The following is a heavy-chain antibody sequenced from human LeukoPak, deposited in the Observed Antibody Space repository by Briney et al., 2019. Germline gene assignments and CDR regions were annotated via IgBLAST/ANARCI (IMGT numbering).Heavy chain of an antibody. J-gene: IGHJ3*02. D-gene: IGHD4-17*01. CDR2: ISGSGGST. CDR1: GFTFSSYA. V-gene: IGHV3-23*01. Sequence: GGSLRLSCAASGFTFSSYAMSWVRQAPGKGLEWVSAISGSGGSTYYADSVKGRFTISRDNSKNTLYLQMNSLRAEDTAVYYCAKDLGADYGDYLGAFDIWGQGTMVTVSS. CDR3: AKDLGADYGDYLGAFDI.